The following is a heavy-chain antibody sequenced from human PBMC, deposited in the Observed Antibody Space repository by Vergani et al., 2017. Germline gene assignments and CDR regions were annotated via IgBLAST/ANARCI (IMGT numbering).Heavy chain of an antibody. CDR2: IIPIFGTA. J-gene: IGHJ6*03. Sequence: QVQLVQSGAEVKKPGSSVKVSCKASGGTFSSYAISWVRQAPGQGLEWMGGIIPIFGTANYAQKFQGRVTITADESTSTAYMELSSLSSEDTAVYYCARAPIAAAGSTAYYMDVWGKGTTVTVSS. D-gene: IGHD6-13*01. CDR3: ARAPIAAAGSTAYYMDV. V-gene: IGHV1-69*01. CDR1: GGTFSSYA.